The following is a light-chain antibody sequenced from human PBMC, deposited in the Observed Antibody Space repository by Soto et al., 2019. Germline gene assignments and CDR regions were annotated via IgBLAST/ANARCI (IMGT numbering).Light chain of an antibody. V-gene: IGLV2-14*01. CDR2: EVS. CDR3: SSYTSSSTRV. CDR1: SSDVGGYNY. Sequence: QYALTQPASVSGSPGQSITISCTGTSSDVGGYNYVSWYQQHPGKAPKLMIYEVSNRPSGVSNRFSGSKSGNTASLTISGLQAEDEADYYCSSYTSSSTRVFGGGTKLNVL. J-gene: IGLJ3*02.